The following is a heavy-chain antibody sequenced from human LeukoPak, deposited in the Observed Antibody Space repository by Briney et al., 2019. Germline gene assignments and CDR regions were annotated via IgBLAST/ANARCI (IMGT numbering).Heavy chain of an antibody. CDR3: ARGMVRGVIVDY. CDR1: GNSISSGYY. CDR2: IYHIGGT. J-gene: IGHJ4*02. Sequence: SETLSLTCTVSGNSISSGYYWGWIRPPPGKGLEWIGIIYHIGGTYYNLSLKSRVTISVDTSKNQFSLKLSSVTAADTAVYYCARGMVRGVIVDYWGQGTLVTVSS. V-gene: IGHV4-38-2*02. D-gene: IGHD3-10*01.